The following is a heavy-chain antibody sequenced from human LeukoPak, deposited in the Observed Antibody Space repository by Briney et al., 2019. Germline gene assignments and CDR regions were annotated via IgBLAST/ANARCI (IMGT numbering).Heavy chain of an antibody. Sequence: GRSLRLSCAASGFTFSSYSMNWVRQAPGKWLEWVSSISISSSYIYYADSVKGRFTISRQNAKNSLYLQMNSLRAEDTAVYYCARDRRGLYGRGGYYYYGMDVWGKGTTVTVSS. V-gene: IGHV3-21*01. J-gene: IGHJ6*04. CDR1: GFTFSSYS. D-gene: IGHD4-17*01. CDR2: ISISSSYI. CDR3: ARDRRGLYGRGGYYYYGMDV.